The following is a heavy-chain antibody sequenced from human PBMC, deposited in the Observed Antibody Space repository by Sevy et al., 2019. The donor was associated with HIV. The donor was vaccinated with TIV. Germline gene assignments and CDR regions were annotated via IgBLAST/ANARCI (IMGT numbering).Heavy chain of an antibody. J-gene: IGHJ3*02. Sequence: SETLSLTCAVYGGSLSDYSWYWIRQSPERGLEWIGEITHSGNTNYVSSLKSRVTLSKATSKNQFFLKLNSVTAADTAVYLCARGNDVFGSFDIWGRGTGVTVSS. D-gene: IGHD2-15*01. V-gene: IGHV4-34*01. CDR1: GGSLSDYS. CDR3: ARGNDVFGSFDI. CDR2: ITHSGNT.